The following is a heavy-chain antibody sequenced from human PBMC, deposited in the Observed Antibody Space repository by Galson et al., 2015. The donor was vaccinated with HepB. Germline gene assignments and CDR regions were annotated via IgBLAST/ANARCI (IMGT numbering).Heavy chain of an antibody. D-gene: IGHD1-14*01. J-gene: IGHJ6*03. V-gene: IGHV3-30*02. CDR1: GFTFSSYG. CDR3: AKVTPPAYYYYYYMDV. CDR2: IRYDGSNK. Sequence: SLRLSCAASGFTFSSYGMHWVRQAPGKGLEWVAFIRYDGSNKYYADSVKGRFTISRDNSKNTLYLQMNSLRAEDTAVYYCAKVTPPAYYYYYYMDVWGKGTTVTVSS.